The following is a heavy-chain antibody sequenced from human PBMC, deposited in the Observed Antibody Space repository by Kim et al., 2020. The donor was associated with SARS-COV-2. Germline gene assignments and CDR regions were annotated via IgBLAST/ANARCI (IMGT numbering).Heavy chain of an antibody. CDR1: GYTFTSYG. CDR3: ARVNYDILTGYYPLAFDI. D-gene: IGHD3-9*01. V-gene: IGHV1-18*04. Sequence: ASVKVSCKASGYTFTSYGISWVRQAPGQGLEWMGWISAYNGNTNYAQKLQGRVTMTTDTSTSTAYMELRSLRSDDTAVYYCARVNYDILTGYYPLAFDIWGQGTMV. CDR2: ISAYNGNT. J-gene: IGHJ3*02.